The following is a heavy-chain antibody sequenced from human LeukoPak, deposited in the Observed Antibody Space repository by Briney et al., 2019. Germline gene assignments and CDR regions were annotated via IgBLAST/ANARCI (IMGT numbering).Heavy chain of an antibody. D-gene: IGHD5-12*01. V-gene: IGHV3-33*01. CDR3: ARDSKSGWPRSIDRDFDF. Sequence: GRSLRLSCAASGFTFSSYGMHWVRQAPGKGLEWVAVIWSDGSNKYYADSVKGRFTISRDNSKNTLYLQMNSLRAEDTAVYYCARDSKSGWPRSIDRDFDFWGRGTLVNVS. CDR2: IWSDGSNK. CDR1: GFTFSSYG. J-gene: IGHJ2*01.